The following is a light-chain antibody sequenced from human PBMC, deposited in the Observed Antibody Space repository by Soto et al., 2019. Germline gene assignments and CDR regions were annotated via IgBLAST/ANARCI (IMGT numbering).Light chain of an antibody. J-gene: IGKJ1*01. V-gene: IGKV3-20*01. CDR3: QQYGSLSWT. CDR2: GAS. Sequence: DIVLTQSPGTLSLSPGERATLSCRASQSVSSNYLAWYQQKPGQAPRLLIHGASTRATGVPERFSGSGSGTDVTLTISRLEPEDFAVYHCQQYGSLSWTFGQGTKVEIK. CDR1: QSVSSNY.